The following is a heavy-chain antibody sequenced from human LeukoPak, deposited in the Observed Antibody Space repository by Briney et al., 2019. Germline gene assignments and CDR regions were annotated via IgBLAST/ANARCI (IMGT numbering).Heavy chain of an antibody. J-gene: IGHJ4*02. CDR3: AKDRPNYHESNGHYYRPNGDY. CDR2: ITSSGDAT. V-gene: IGHV3-23*01. Sequence: GGSLRLSCAASGFTSNIYSMSWVRQAPGKGLEWVSSITSSGDATFYADSVKDRFTISRDNSKNMLYPQMSRLRAEDTAVYYCAKDRPNYHESNGHYYRPNGDYWGQGTLVTVSS. D-gene: IGHD3-22*01. CDR1: GFTSNIYS.